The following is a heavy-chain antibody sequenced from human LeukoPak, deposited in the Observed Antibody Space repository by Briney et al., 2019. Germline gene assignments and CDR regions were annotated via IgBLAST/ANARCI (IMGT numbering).Heavy chain of an antibody. V-gene: IGHV1-2*06. J-gene: IGHJ4*02. CDR2: INPNSDDT. D-gene: IGHD3-22*01. CDR3: ARSPNYSDSSGYYYVSDS. CDR1: GYTFTGYY. Sequence: GASVKVSCKASGYTFTGYYIHWVRQPPGQGLEWMGRINPNSDDTNYAQRFQGRVTMTRDTSISTAYMELSRLRSDDTAVYYCARSPNYSDSSGYYYVSDSWGQGTLVTVSS.